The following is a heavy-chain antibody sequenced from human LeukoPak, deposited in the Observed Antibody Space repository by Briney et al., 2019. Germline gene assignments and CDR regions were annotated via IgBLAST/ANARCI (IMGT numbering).Heavy chain of an antibody. CDR1: GGSISPDY. D-gene: IGHD6-19*01. V-gene: IGHV4-59*01. CDR3: ARLRRVTVATYNYYYLDL. CDR2: VYYTGTT. J-gene: IGHJ2*01. Sequence: SETLSLTCTVPGGSISPDYWGWIRQPPGKGLEWIAYVYYTGTTNFNPSLKSRFSISVDTSRNQLSLRLTSVTAADTAVYYCARLRRVTVATYNYYYLDLWGRGTLVTVSS.